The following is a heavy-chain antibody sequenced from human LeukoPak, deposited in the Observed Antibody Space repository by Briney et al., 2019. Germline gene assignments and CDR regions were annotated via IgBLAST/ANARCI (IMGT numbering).Heavy chain of an antibody. CDR3: AKDSGSGYDYDAFDI. Sequence: PGGSLRLSCAASGFTFSSYAMSWVRQAPGKGLEWVSAISGSGGSTYYADSVKGRFAISRDNSKNTLYLQMNSLRAEDTAVYYCAKDSGSGYDYDAFDIWGQGTMVTVSS. J-gene: IGHJ3*02. D-gene: IGHD5-12*01. CDR2: ISGSGGST. CDR1: GFTFSSYA. V-gene: IGHV3-23*01.